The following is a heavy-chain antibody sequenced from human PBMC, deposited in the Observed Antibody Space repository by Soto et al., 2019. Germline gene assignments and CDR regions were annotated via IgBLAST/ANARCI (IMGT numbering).Heavy chain of an antibody. CDR2: ISYDGSNK. CDR3: AKEVRGRVFDY. D-gene: IGHD4-4*01. J-gene: IGHJ4*02. Sequence: GGSLRLSCAASGFTFSSYGMHWVRQAPDKGLEWVAVISYDGSNKYYADSVKGRFTISRDNSKNTLYLQMNSLRAEDTAVYYCAKEVRGRVFDYWGQGTLVTVSS. V-gene: IGHV3-30*18. CDR1: GFTFSSYG.